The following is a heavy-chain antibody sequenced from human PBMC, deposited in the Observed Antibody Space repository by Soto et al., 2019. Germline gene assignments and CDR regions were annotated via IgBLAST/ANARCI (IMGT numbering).Heavy chain of an antibody. D-gene: IGHD3-9*01. J-gene: IGHJ4*02. CDR3: AREWFDILTGYSDYFDF. V-gene: IGHV1-69*08. Sequence: QVQLVQSGAEVKKPGSSVKVSCKASGGTFSSYTISWVRQAHGQGLEWMGRIIPILGIANYAQKFQGRVTITADHSTRTASMPLLSLSSEDTAVYYCAREWFDILTGYSDYFDFWGQGTLATVSS. CDR1: GGTFSSYT. CDR2: IIPILGIA.